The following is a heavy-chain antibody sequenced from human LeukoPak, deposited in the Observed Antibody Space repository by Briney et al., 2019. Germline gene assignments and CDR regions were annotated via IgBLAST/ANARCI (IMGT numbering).Heavy chain of an antibody. CDR2: VRYDGSKK. CDR3: AKTGVNCRSTGGHSEGYFDY. J-gene: IGHJ4*02. D-gene: IGHD2-2*01. CDR1: GFTFRSYG. Sequence: GGSLRHSCAASGFTFRSYGMHWVREAPGRGVEGGAFVRYDGSKKYSADSVKGRFTSSRANAKNTLYVQMNSLRAEVTAVFSFAKTGVNCRSTGGHSEGYFDYWGQGTLLTVSS. V-gene: IGHV3-30*02.